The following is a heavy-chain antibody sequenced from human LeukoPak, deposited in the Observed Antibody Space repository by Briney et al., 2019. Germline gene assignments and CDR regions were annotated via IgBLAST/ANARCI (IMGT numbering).Heavy chain of an antibody. CDR2: ICWNGRNT. V-gene: IGHV3-20*04. Sequence: GGSLRLSCAASGFTFDDYDLNWVRQAPGKGLEWVSGICWNGRNTAYAESLKGRFTISRDNAKNSLYLQMNSLRAEDTAVYYCARDDSYDYVWGSYPIGYWGQGTLVTVSS. CDR3: ARDDSYDYVWGSYPIGY. J-gene: IGHJ4*02. CDR1: GFTFDDYD. D-gene: IGHD3-16*02.